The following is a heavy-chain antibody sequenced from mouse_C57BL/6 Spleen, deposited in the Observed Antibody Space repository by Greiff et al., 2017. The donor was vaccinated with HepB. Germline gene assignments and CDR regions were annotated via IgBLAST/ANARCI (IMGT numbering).Heavy chain of an antibody. CDR2: ISSGSSTI. J-gene: IGHJ3*01. CDR1: GFTFSDYG. D-gene: IGHD2-5*01. V-gene: IGHV5-17*01. Sequence: EVHLVESGGGLVKPGGSLKLSCAASGFTFSDYGMHWVRQAPEKGLEWVAYISSGSSTIYYADTVKGRFTISRDNAKNTLFLQMTSLRSEDTAIYYCAMSYYSNPAWFAYWGQGTLVTVSA. CDR3: AMSYYSNPAWFAY.